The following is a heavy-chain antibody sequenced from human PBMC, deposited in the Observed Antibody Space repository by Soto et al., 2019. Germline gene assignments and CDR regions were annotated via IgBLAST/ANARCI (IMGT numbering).Heavy chain of an antibody. J-gene: IGHJ4*01. CDR3: AKDVVAVAVYYFDY. Sequence: GGSLRLSCAASGFTFSDYHMSWIRQAPGKGLEWVSYISSSGGTIYYAGSVKGRFTISRDNAKNSLFLQMSSLRAEDTAVYYCAKDVVAVAVYYFDYWGHGTLVTVSS. D-gene: IGHD6-19*01. CDR2: ISSSGGTI. V-gene: IGHV3-11*01. CDR1: GFTFSDYH.